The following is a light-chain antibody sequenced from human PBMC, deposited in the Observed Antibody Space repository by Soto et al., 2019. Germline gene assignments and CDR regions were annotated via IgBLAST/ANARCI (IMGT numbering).Light chain of an antibody. V-gene: IGKV1-5*01. CDR3: LQYNSYLRT. CDR2: DAS. CDR1: HSIGTW. J-gene: IGKJ1*01. Sequence: DIQITQSPSSLSASVWDRVTITCRSSHSIGTWLAWYQQKPGKAPKVLIYDASSLEGGVPSRFSGSGSGTEFTLTIRSLQPDDFATYYCLQYNSYLRTFGRGTKVDIK.